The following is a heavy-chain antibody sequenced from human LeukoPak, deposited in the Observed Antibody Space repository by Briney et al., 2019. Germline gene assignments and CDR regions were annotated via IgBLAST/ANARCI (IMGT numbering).Heavy chain of an antibody. Sequence: PGGSLRLSCAASGFPFSSSPMSWVRQAPGKGLEWVSGISGSGGSTYYADSVKGRFTISRNNSKNTLYLQMNSLRADDTAVYYCAKDVVRAINYFDYWGQGTLVTVSS. J-gene: IGHJ4*01. D-gene: IGHD1-26*01. V-gene: IGHV3-23*01. CDR3: AKDVVRAINYFDY. CDR2: ISGSGGST. CDR1: GFPFSSSP.